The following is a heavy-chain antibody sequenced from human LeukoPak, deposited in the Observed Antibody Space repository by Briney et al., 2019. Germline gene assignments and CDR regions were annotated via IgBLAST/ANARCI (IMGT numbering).Heavy chain of an antibody. D-gene: IGHD2-2*03. CDR2: IYYSEST. CDR3: ARHSRLDKSSLSWADY. J-gene: IGHJ4*02. V-gene: IGHV4-59*08. Sequence: SEILSLTCTVSGGSISSYYWSWIRQPPGKGLEWIGYIYYSESTNYNPSLKSRVTISVETSKNQFSLKLSSVTAADTAVYYCARHSRLDKSSLSWADYWGQGTLVTVSS. CDR1: GGSISSYY.